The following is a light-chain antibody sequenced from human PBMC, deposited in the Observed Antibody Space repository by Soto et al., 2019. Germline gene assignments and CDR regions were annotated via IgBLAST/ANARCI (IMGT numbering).Light chain of an antibody. CDR2: TNN. CDR1: SSNIGSNY. CDR3: AAWDDRLSGPV. V-gene: IGLV1-47*02. J-gene: IGLJ2*01. Sequence: QSVLTQPPSASGTPGQRVTISCSGSSSNIGSNYIYWYQQIPGTAPTIVIYTNNQRPSGVPDRFSGSKSGTSASLAISGLRSDDEAVYYCAAWDDRLSGPVFGGGTKLTVL.